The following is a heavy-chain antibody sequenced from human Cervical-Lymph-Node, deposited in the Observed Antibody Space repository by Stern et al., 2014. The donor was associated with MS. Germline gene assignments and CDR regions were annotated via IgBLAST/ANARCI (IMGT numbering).Heavy chain of an antibody. V-gene: IGHV4-61*02. Sequence: QVQLQESGPGLVKPSQTLSLTCTVSGGSIRSGSYYWSWIRQPAGKGLQWIGRIYTSGGTNYNPSLKSRVTISVETSKNPFSLKLSSVTAADTAVYYCAREGGEYYYYYGMDVWGQGTTVTVSS. CDR3: AREGGEYYYYYGMDV. D-gene: IGHD3-16*01. J-gene: IGHJ6*02. CDR1: GGSIRSGSYY. CDR2: IYTSGGT.